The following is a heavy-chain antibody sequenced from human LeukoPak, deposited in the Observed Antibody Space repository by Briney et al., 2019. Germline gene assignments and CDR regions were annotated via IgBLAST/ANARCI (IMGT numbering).Heavy chain of an antibody. CDR1: GFTFNIFW. CDR2: IKGDGSST. D-gene: IGHD5-18*01. Sequence: GGSLRLSCAASGFTFNIFWMHWVRQAPGKGLVWVSLIKGDGSSTTYMDSVKGRFIISRDNAKNTLYLQMNSLRTEDTAVYYCATGHSYGYNYWGQGTLVTVSP. CDR3: ATGHSYGYNY. V-gene: IGHV3-74*01. J-gene: IGHJ4*02.